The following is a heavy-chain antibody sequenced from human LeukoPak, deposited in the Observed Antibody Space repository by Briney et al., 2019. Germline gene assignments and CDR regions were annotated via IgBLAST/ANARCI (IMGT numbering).Heavy chain of an antibody. D-gene: IGHD2-2*01. Sequence: AGGSLRLSCAASGFTVSSNYMSWVRQAPGKGLEWVSVIYSGGSTYYADSVKGRFTISRDNSKNTLSLKMNSLRAEDTAVYYCARELPSAYYMDVWGKGTTVTVSS. V-gene: IGHV3-53*01. J-gene: IGHJ6*03. CDR3: ARELPSAYYMDV. CDR1: GFTVSSNY. CDR2: IYSGGST.